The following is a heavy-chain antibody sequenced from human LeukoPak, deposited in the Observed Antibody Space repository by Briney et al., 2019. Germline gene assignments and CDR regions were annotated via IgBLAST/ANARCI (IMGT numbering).Heavy chain of an antibody. CDR2: IKQDGSEK. CDR3: ARGSVVGATDAFDI. D-gene: IGHD1-26*01. Sequence: GGSLRLSCAASGFTFSSYWMSWVRQAPGKGLEWVANIKQDGSEKYYVDSVKGRFTISRDNAKNSLYLQMNSLRAEDTAVYYCARGSVVGATDAFDIWGQGTMVTVSS. V-gene: IGHV3-7*01. CDR1: GFTFSSYW. J-gene: IGHJ3*02.